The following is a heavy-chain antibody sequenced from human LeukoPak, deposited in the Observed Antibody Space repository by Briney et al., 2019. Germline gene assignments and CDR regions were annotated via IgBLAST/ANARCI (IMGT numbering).Heavy chain of an antibody. CDR1: GGTFSSYA. V-gene: IGHV1-69*05. J-gene: IGHJ4*02. CDR3: ARGRTNGFNTFDY. CDR2: IIPIFGTA. Sequence: SVKVSCKASGGTFSSYAISWVRQAPGQGLEWMGGIIPIFGTANYAQKFQGRVTMTRDTPTSTVYMEVSSLRSDDTAVYYCARGRTNGFNTFDYWGPGTLVTVSS. D-gene: IGHD5-24*01.